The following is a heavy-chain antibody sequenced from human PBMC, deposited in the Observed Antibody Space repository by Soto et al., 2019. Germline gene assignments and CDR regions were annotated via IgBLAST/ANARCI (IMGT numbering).Heavy chain of an antibody. CDR3: ARGLDDYVWGSYRYAPFDY. CDR1: GYTFTSYA. V-gene: IGHV1-3*01. CDR2: INAGNGNT. Sequence: ASVKVSCKASGYTFTSYAMHWVRQAPGQRLEWMGWINAGNGNTKYSQKFQGRVTITRDTSASTAYMELSSLRSEDTAVYYCARGLDDYVWGSYRYAPFDYWGQGTLVTVSS. J-gene: IGHJ4*02. D-gene: IGHD3-16*02.